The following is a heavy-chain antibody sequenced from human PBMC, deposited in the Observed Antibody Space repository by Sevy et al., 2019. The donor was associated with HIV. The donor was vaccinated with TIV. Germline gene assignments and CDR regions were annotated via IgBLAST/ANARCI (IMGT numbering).Heavy chain of an antibody. CDR1: GFDFSSHW. Sequence: GGFLRLSCEASGFDFSSHWMQWVRQAPGKGLGWVSIMNTDGSSTTYADSVKGRFTISRDNAKNTPYLKMNNLRAEDTALYYCATPRFDFWGQGTLVTVSS. CDR3: ATPRFDF. J-gene: IGHJ4*02. V-gene: IGHV3-74*01. CDR2: MNTDGSST.